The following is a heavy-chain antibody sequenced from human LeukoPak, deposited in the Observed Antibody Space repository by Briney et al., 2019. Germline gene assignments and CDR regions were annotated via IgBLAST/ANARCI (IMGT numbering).Heavy chain of an antibody. V-gene: IGHV3-7*01. CDR3: AGGGGGDGSGWSTTDY. D-gene: IGHD6-19*01. CDR1: GFTFSSYW. CDR2: INQDGSEK. J-gene: IGHJ4*02. Sequence: SGGSLRLSCVASGFTFSSYWMSWVRQAPGKGLEWVANINQDGSEKYDVDSAKGRFTISRDNAKNSLYLQMNSLRVEDTAMYYCAGGGGGDGSGWSTTDYWGQGTLVTISS.